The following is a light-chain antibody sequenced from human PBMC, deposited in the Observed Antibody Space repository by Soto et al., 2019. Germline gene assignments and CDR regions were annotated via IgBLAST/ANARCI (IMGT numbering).Light chain of an antibody. J-gene: IGKJ1*01. CDR2: DAS. CDR3: QQYDNWPWT. Sequence: DTQRTQSPSTLSASVGDRVTINCRASQSIRRWLAWYQKRPGKDPKVLIYDASSLESGVPSRFSGSGSGTEFNLTISRLQTDDFATYYCQQYDNWPWTFGQGTKVDIK. V-gene: IGKV1-5*01. CDR1: QSIRRW.